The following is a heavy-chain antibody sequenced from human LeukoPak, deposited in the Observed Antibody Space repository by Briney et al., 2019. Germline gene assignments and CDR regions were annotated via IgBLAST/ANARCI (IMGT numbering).Heavy chain of an antibody. Sequence: SETLSLTRAVYGGSFSGYYWSWIRQPPGKGLGWIGEINHSGSTNYNPSLKSRVTISVDTSKNQFSLKLSSVTAADTAVYYCARVRITIFGVALYYFDYWGDGTLVTVSS. V-gene: IGHV4-34*01. CDR1: GGSFSGYY. CDR3: ARVRITIFGVALYYFDY. D-gene: IGHD3-3*01. CDR2: INHSGST. J-gene: IGHJ4*01.